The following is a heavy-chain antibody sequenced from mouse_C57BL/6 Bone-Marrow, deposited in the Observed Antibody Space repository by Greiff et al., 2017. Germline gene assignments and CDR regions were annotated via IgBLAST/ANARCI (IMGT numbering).Heavy chain of an antibody. Sequence: QVQLQQPGAELVKPGASVKVSCKASGYTFTSYWMHWVKQRPGQGLEWIGRIHPSDSDTNYNQKFKGKATLTVDKSSSTAYMQLSSLTSADSAVYYCAILITTVVAPDYWGQGTTLTVSS. CDR3: AILITTVVAPDY. D-gene: IGHD1-1*01. CDR1: GYTFTSYW. J-gene: IGHJ2*01. CDR2: IHPSDSDT. V-gene: IGHV1-74*01.